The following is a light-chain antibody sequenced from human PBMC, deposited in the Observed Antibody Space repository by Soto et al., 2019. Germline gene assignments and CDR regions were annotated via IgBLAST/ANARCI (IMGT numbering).Light chain of an antibody. Sequence: DIQMTQSPSPLSASVGDRVTITCRASQTISTYLNWYQQKPGKAPKLLIYGASSLQSGVPSRFSGSGSGTDFTLTISSLQPEDFGTCYCQRSFSTPRTFGQGTKVNIK. J-gene: IGKJ1*01. CDR1: QTISTY. CDR3: QRSFSTPRT. V-gene: IGKV1-39*01. CDR2: GAS.